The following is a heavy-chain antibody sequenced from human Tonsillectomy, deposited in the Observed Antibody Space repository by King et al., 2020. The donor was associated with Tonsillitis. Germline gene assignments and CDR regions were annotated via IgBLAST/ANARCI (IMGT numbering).Heavy chain of an antibody. Sequence: LQLQESGPGLVKPSETLSLTCTVSVGSISTSSYYWGWIRQPPGKGLEWIGSMYVSGSTYYNPSLKGRVTISVDTSKNQFSLKLSSVTAADTAIYYCARHISSGWYDFAHWGQGILVSVSS. CDR2: MYVSGST. D-gene: IGHD6-19*01. CDR1: VGSISTSSYY. V-gene: IGHV4-39*07. J-gene: IGHJ4*02. CDR3: ARHISSGWYDFAH.